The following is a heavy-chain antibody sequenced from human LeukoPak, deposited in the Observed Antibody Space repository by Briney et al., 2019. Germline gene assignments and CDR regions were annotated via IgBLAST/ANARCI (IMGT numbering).Heavy chain of an antibody. D-gene: IGHD2-2*01. CDR1: GYTFTGYY. J-gene: IGHJ5*02. Sequence: ASVKVSCKASGYTFTGYYMHWVRQAPGQGLEWMGWINPNSGGKNYAQKFQGRVTMTRDTSISTAYMELSRLRSDDTAVYYCARGTSGDWFDPWGQGTLVTVSS. CDR3: ARGTSGDWFDP. V-gene: IGHV1-2*02. CDR2: INPNSGGK.